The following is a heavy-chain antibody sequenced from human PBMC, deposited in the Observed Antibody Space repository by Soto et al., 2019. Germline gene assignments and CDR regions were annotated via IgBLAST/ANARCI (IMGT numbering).Heavy chain of an antibody. D-gene: IGHD6-19*01. CDR2: IYHSGST. J-gene: IGHJ4*02. V-gene: IGHV4-38-2*01. Sequence: PSETLSLTCAVSGYSISSGYYWGWIRQPPGKGLEWIGSIYHSGSTYYNPSLKSRVTISVDTSKNQFSLKLSSVTAADTAVYYCARASPAKGIAVAGTWFGYWGQGTLVTSPQ. CDR1: GYSISSGYY. CDR3: ARASPAKGIAVAGTWFGY.